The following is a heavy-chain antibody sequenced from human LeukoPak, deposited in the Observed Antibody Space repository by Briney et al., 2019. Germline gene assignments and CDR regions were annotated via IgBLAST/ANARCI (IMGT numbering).Heavy chain of an antibody. J-gene: IGHJ4*02. Sequence: GGSLRLSCAASGFTFSSYEMNWVRQAPGKGLEYVSAISSNGGSTYYANSVKGRFTISRDNSKNTLYLQMGSLRAEDMAVYYCARAYGSGSYYDYWGQGTLVTVSS. CDR3: ARAYGSGSYYDY. CDR2: ISSNGGST. CDR1: GFTFSSYE. D-gene: IGHD3-10*01. V-gene: IGHV3-64*01.